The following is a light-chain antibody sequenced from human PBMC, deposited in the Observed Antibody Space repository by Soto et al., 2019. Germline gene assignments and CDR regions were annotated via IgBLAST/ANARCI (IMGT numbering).Light chain of an antibody. V-gene: IGKV1-5*03. CDR2: KAS. CDR3: QQLLT. CDR1: QSISSW. Sequence: DLQMTQSPSTLSASVGDRVTITCRASQSISSWLAWYQQKPGKAPKLLIYKASSLESGVPSRFSGSGSGTEFTLTISSLQPDDFATYYCQQLLTFGGGTKVEIK. J-gene: IGKJ4*01.